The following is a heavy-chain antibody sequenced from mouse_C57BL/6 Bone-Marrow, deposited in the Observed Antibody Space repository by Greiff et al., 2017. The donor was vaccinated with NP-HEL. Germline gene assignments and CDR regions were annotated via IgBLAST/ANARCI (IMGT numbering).Heavy chain of an antibody. CDR1: GYTFPSYT. D-gene: IGHD3-2*02. V-gene: IGHV1-4*01. Sequence: VQLQQSGAELARPGASVKMSCKASGYTFPSYTMHWVKQRPGQGLEWIGYITPSSGYTKYNQKFKDKATLTADKSSSTAYMQLSSLTSEDSAVYYCARRGQLRLRGYFDYWGQGTTLTVSS. J-gene: IGHJ2*01. CDR2: ITPSSGYT. CDR3: ARRGQLRLRGYFDY.